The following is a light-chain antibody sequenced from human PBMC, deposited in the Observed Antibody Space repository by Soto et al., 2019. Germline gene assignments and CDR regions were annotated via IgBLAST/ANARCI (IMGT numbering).Light chain of an antibody. CDR3: KQYNSYSGT. Sequence: DIQMAQSPSTLSASVGDRVTITCRASQSISSWLAWYQQKPGKAPKLLIYDASSLESGVPSRFSGSGSGTEFTLTIRSLQPDDFATYYCKQYNSYSGTFGQGTRLEIK. V-gene: IGKV1-5*01. CDR2: DAS. CDR1: QSISSW. J-gene: IGKJ5*01.